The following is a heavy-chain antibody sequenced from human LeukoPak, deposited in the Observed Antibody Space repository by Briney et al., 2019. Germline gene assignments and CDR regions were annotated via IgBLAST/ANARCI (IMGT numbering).Heavy chain of an antibody. J-gene: IGHJ3*02. CDR3: AKDARSASNAFDI. CDR1: GFTFSSYG. V-gene: IGHV3-30*02. D-gene: IGHD2-15*01. Sequence: GGSLRLSCAASGFTFSSYGMHWVRQAPGKGLEWVAFIRYDGSNKYYADSVKGRFTISRDNSKNTLYLQMNSLRAEDTAVYYCAKDARSASNAFDIWGQGTMVTVSS. CDR2: IRYDGSNK.